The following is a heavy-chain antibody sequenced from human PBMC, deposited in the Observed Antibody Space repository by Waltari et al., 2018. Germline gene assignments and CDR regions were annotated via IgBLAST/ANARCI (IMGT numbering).Heavy chain of an antibody. V-gene: IGHV4-39*01. CDR3: ARQGPYDRDAFDI. CDR1: GGSISSSSYY. CDR2: IYYMGST. D-gene: IGHD1-1*01. J-gene: IGHJ3*02. Sequence: QLQLQESGPGLVKPSETLSLTCTVSGGSISSSSYYWGWIRQPPGKGLEWIGSIYYMGSTYYNPSLKSRVTISVDTSKNQFSLKLSSVTAADTAVYYCARQGPYDRDAFDIWGQGTMVTVSS.